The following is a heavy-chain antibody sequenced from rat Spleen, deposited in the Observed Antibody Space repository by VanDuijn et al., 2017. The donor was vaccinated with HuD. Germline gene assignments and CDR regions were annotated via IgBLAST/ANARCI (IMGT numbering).Heavy chain of an antibody. J-gene: IGHJ2*01. V-gene: IGHV5-22*01. CDR1: GFTFSDYY. CDR3: TRHTGAEGIVGYYFDY. CDR2: ISYEGSST. Sequence: EVQLMESGGGLVQPGRSLKLSCAASGFTFSDYYMAWVRQAPKKGLEWVASISYEGSSTYYGDSVKGRFTISRDNAKNTLYLQMNSLRSEDTATYYCTRHTGAEGIVGYYFDYWGQGVMVTVSS. D-gene: IGHD1-11*01.